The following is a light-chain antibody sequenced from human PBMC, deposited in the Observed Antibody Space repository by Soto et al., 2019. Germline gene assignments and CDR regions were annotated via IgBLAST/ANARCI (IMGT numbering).Light chain of an antibody. CDR3: QQYGSSPPVT. Sequence: EIVVTQSPGTLSLSPGERATLSCRASQSVSSSYLAWYQQKPGQAPRLLIYGASSRATGIPDRFSGSGSGTDFTLTISRLEPEDFAVYYCQQYGSSPPVTFGQGTKVEIK. V-gene: IGKV3-20*01. CDR1: QSVSSSY. CDR2: GAS. J-gene: IGKJ1*01.